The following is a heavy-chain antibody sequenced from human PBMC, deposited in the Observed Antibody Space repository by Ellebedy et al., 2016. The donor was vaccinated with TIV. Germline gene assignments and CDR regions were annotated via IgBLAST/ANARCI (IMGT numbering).Heavy chain of an antibody. V-gene: IGHV3-74*03. J-gene: IGHJ5*02. Sequence: GESLKISXAASGFPFSVYWMHWVRQAPGKGLVWVSRINNDATSTTYADSVRGRFIISRDNAKNTLYLQMNSLKVEDTAVYYCATVDWLVSSWGQGTLVTVSS. CDR2: INNDATST. D-gene: IGHD3-9*01. CDR1: GFPFSVYW. CDR3: ATVDWLVSS.